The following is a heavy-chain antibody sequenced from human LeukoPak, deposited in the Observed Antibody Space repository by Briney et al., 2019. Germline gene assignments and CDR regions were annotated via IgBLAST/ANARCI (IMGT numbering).Heavy chain of an antibody. V-gene: IGHV3-21*01. D-gene: IGHD3-22*01. CDR1: GFTFSSYS. Sequence: GGSLRLSCAASGFTFSSYSMNWVRQAPGRGLEWVSSISSSSSYIYYADSVKGRFTISRDNAKNSLYLQMNSLRAEDTAVYYCARDSPQYYYDSSGYYYWGQGTLVTVSS. J-gene: IGHJ4*02. CDR2: ISSSSSYI. CDR3: ARDSPQYYYDSSGYYY.